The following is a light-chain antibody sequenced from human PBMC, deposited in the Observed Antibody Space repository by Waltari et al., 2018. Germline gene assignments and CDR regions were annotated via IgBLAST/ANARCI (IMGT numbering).Light chain of an antibody. CDR3: QQRYRWVT. CDR2: DAS. Sequence: EIWLTQAPAALSLSPGERATLSCRASHSISTYLAWYQQKPGQPPRLLIYDASRRATGISARFSGSGSGTDFTLTISSLEPEDFAVYYCQQRYRWVTFGQGTRLEIK. V-gene: IGKV3-11*01. J-gene: IGKJ5*01. CDR1: HSISTY.